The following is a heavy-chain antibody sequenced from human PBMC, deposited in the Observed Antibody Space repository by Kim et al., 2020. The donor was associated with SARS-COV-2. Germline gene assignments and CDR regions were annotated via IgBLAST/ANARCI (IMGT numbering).Heavy chain of an antibody. J-gene: IGHJ3*02. D-gene: IGHD2-15*01. Sequence: PSLKSRVTISVDTSKNQFSLKLSSVTAADTAVYYCARGGVVVALEDAFDIWGQGTMVTVSS. V-gene: IGHV4-31*02. CDR3: ARGGVVVALEDAFDI.